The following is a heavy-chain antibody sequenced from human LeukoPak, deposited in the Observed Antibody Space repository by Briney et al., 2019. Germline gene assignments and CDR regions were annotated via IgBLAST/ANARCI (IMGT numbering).Heavy chain of an antibody. CDR1: GFTFSSYA. D-gene: IGHD1-26*01. J-gene: IGHJ4*02. Sequence: GGSLRLSCAASGFTFSSYAMHWVRQAPGKGLEWVAVISYDGSNKYYADSVKGRFTISRDNSKNTLYLQMNSLRAEDTAVYYCASSEWELTPLDYWGQGTLVTVSS. CDR2: ISYDGSNK. CDR3: ASSEWELTPLDY. V-gene: IGHV3-30-3*01.